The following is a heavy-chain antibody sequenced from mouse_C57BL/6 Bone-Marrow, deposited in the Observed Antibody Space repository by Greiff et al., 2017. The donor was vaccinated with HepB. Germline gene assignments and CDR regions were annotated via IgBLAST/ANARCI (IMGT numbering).Heavy chain of an antibody. Sequence: EVMLVESGGGLVKPGGSLKLSCAASGFTFSSYTMSWVRQTPEKRLEWVATISGGGGNTYYPDSVKGRFTISRDNAKNTLYLQMSSLRSEDTALYYCARQDLYYYAMDYWGQGTSVTVSS. CDR1: GFTFSSYT. CDR3: ARQDLYYYAMDY. D-gene: IGHD5-1*01. J-gene: IGHJ4*01. V-gene: IGHV5-9*01. CDR2: ISGGGGNT.